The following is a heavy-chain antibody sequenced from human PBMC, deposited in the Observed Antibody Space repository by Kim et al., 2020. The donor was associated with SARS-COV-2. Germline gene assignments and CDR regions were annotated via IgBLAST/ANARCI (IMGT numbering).Heavy chain of an antibody. Sequence: AQKFQGKVTMTRDTSVSTAYLELSSLTSDDTAVYYCARDAYFDHYGYYFDYWGLGTLVTVSS. J-gene: IGHJ4*02. CDR3: ARDAYFDHYGYYFDY. V-gene: IGHV1-2*02. D-gene: IGHD5-18*01.